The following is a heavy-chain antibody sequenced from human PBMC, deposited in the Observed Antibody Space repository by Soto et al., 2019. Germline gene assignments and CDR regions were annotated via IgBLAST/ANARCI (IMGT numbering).Heavy chain of an antibody. V-gene: IGHV1-69*02. Sequence: SVKVSCKASGGTFSSYTISWVRQAPGQGLEWMGRIIPILGIANYAQKFQGRVTITADKSTSTAYMELSSLRSEDTAVYYCARSVFGVVSGAFDFWGQGTIDIVSS. J-gene: IGHJ3*01. D-gene: IGHD3-3*01. CDR3: ARSVFGVVSGAFDF. CDR1: GGTFSSYT. CDR2: IIPILGIA.